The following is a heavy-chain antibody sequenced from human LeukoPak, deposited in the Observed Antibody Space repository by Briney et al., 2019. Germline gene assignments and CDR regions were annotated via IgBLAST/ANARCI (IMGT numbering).Heavy chain of an antibody. CDR1: GYTFTSYG. Sequence: GASVKVSCKASGYTFTSYGISWVRQAPGQGLEWMGWISAYNGNTNYAQKLQGRVTMTTDTSTSTAYMELRSLRSDDTAVYYCARAGPDYYDSSGYYYAPYYYYGMDVWGQGTTVTVSS. J-gene: IGHJ6*02. CDR3: ARAGPDYYDSSGYYYAPYYYYGMDV. D-gene: IGHD3-22*01. V-gene: IGHV1-18*01. CDR2: ISAYNGNT.